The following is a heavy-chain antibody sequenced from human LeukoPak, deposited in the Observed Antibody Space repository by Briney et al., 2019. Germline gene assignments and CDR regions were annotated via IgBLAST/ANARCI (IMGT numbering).Heavy chain of an antibody. CDR2: IIPILGIA. CDR1: GGTFSSYA. CDR3: ASTSYYYDSSGYVN. Sequence: GSSVKVSCKASGGTFSSYAISWVRQAPGQGLEWMGRIIPILGIANYAQKFQGRVTMTRNTSISTAYMELSSLRSEDTAVYYCASTSYYYDSSGYVNWGQGTLVTVSS. J-gene: IGHJ4*02. D-gene: IGHD3-22*01. V-gene: IGHV1-69*04.